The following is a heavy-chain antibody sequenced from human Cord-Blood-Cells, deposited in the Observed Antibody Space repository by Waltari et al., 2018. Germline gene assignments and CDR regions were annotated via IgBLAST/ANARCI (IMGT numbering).Heavy chain of an antibody. J-gene: IGHJ4*02. V-gene: IGHV3-7*01. Sequence: EVQLVESGGGLVQPGGSLRLSCAASGFTFSSYWKSWVRQAPGKGLEWVANIKQDGSEKYYVDSVKGRFTISRDNAKNSLYLQMNSLRAEDMAVYYCARDSGRNSNFDYWGQGTLVTVSS. CDR2: IKQDGSEK. D-gene: IGHD3-10*01. CDR1: GFTFSSYW. CDR3: ARDSGRNSNFDY.